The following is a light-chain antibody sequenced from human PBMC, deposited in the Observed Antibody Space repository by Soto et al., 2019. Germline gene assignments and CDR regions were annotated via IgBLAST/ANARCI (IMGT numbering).Light chain of an antibody. Sequence: EIVMTQSPATLSVSPGERATLSCRASQSVSSNLAWYQQTPGQAPRLLIYGASTRATGIPDRFSGSGSGTEFTLTISSLQSEDFAVYYCQQYNNWPPWTFGQGTKVEIK. CDR2: GAS. V-gene: IGKV3-15*01. CDR1: QSVSSN. J-gene: IGKJ1*01. CDR3: QQYNNWPPWT.